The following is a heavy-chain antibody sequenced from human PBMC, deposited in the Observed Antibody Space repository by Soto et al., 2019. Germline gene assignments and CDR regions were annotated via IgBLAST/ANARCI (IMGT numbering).Heavy chain of an antibody. J-gene: IGHJ5*02. V-gene: IGHV3-30*18. Sequence: PWGSLRLSCAASGCTFSSYGMHWVRQAPGKGLEWVAVISYDGSNKYYADSVKGRFTISRDNSKNTLYLQMNSLRAEDTAVYYCAKEVWYYGSGSDYNWFDPWGQGTLVTVSS. CDR2: ISYDGSNK. CDR1: GCTFSSYG. CDR3: AKEVWYYGSGSDYNWFDP. D-gene: IGHD3-10*01.